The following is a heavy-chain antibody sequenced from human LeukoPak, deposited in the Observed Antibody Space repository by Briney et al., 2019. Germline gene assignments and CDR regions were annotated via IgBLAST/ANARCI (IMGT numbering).Heavy chain of an antibody. J-gene: IGHJ4*02. CDR2: FYPGDSDS. CDR3: EKYGSGTYFDS. Sequence: GESLKISWKGSGYRFATYWIVWVRQMPGKGLEWMGSFYPGDSDSRYSPSFQGQVTISVDKSISTAYLQWSSLKASDTAMYYCEKYGSGTYFDSWDQGTLVTVSS. V-gene: IGHV5-51*01. D-gene: IGHD3-10*01. CDR1: GYRFATYW.